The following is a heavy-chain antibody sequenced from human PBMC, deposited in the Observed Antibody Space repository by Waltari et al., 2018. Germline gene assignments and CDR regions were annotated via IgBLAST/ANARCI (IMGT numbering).Heavy chain of an antibody. J-gene: IGHJ6*02. V-gene: IGHV3-30*18. Sequence: QVQLVESGGGVVQPGRSLRLSCAASGFTFSSYGMHWVRQAPGKGLEWVAVISYEGSNKYYADSVKGRFTISRDNSKNTLYLQMNSLRAEDTAVYYCAKIPAEVGYDFWSGYHDNYYYYGMDVWGQG. CDR1: GFTFSSYG. D-gene: IGHD3-3*01. CDR3: AKIPAEVGYDFWSGYHDNYYYYGMDV. CDR2: ISYEGSNK.